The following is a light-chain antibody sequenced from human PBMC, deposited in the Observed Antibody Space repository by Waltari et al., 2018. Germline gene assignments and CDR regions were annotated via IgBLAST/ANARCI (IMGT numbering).Light chain of an antibody. CDR1: SSDVCGYNY. Sequence: QSDLSQPASMSGSPGQSITISCTGTSSDVCGYNYVSWYQEYPGKAPKLILYDVKNLPSGVSNRFSGSKAGNTASLTISGLQAEDEADYYCSSYTSTSTALFGGGTKVTVL. CDR3: SSYTSTSTAL. V-gene: IGLV2-14*03. J-gene: IGLJ2*01. CDR2: DVK.